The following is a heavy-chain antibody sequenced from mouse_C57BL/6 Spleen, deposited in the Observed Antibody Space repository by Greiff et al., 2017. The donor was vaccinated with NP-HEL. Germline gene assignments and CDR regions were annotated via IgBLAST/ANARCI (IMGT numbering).Heavy chain of an antibody. J-gene: IGHJ4*01. D-gene: IGHD1-1*01. CDR1: GYTFTSYW. Sequence: VQLHQPGAELVKPGASVKLSCKASGYTFTSYWMHWVKQRPGQGLAWIGMIHPNSGSTNYNEKFKSKATLTVDKSSSTAYMQLRSLTSEDSAVYYCAKMYYYGSSYVSLNYAMDYWGQGTSVTVSS. CDR3: AKMYYYGSSYVSLNYAMDY. CDR2: IHPNSGST. V-gene: IGHV1-64*01.